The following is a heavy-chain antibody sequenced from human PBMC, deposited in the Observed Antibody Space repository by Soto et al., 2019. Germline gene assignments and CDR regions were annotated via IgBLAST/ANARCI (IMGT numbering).Heavy chain of an antibody. V-gene: IGHV4-31*03. D-gene: IGHD6-13*01. CDR2: INYSGST. CDR1: GGSISSGDYY. Sequence: QVQLQESGPGLVKPSQTLSLTCTVSGGSISSGDYYWSWIRQHPGKGLEWIGYINYSGSTYYNPSLKRRVTISVDTSKMQCALNLWSVTAADTVLYYCARDNGEQHLMNYYYGMDVWGQGSTVTVSS. J-gene: IGHJ6*02. CDR3: ARDNGEQHLMNYYYGMDV.